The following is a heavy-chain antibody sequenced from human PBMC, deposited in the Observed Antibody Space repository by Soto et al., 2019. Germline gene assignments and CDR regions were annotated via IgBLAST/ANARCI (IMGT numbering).Heavy chain of an antibody. CDR2: ISYDGSNK. D-gene: IGHD6-19*01. CDR3: AKDKLAVAVAAPFDY. Sequence: GGFLRLSCAASGFTFISYGMHWVRQAPGKGLEWVAVISYDGSNKYYADSVKGRFTISRDNSKNTLYLQMNSLRAEDTAVYYCAKDKLAVAVAAPFDYWGQGTLVTVSS. CDR1: GFTFISYG. V-gene: IGHV3-30*18. J-gene: IGHJ4*02.